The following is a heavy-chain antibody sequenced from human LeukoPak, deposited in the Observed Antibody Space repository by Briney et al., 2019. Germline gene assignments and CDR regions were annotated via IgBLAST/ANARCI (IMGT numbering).Heavy chain of an antibody. CDR1: GGSFSGYY. Sequence: SETLSLTCAVYGGSFSGYYWSWIRQPPGKGLEWIGEINHSGSTTYNPSLKSRVTISVDTSKNQFSLKLTSVTAADTAVYYCAREFWNSRSGNLQAFHIWGQGTMVTVSS. CDR2: INHSGST. V-gene: IGHV4-34*01. CDR3: AREFWNSRSGNLQAFHI. D-gene: IGHD3-10*01. J-gene: IGHJ3*02.